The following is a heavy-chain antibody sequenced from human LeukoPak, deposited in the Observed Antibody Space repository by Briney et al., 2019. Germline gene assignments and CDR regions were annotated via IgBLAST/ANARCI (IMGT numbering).Heavy chain of an antibody. J-gene: IGHJ2*01. CDR2: IIPIFGTA. V-gene: IGHV1-69*13. Sequence: ASVKVSCKASGGTFSSYAISWVRQAPGQGLEWMGGIIPIFGTANYAQKFQGRVTITADESTSTAYMELSSLRSEDTAVYYCARGYDSSGYYHLPGWYFDLWGRGTLVTVSS. CDR1: GGTFSSYA. D-gene: IGHD3-22*01. CDR3: ARGYDSSGYYHLPGWYFDL.